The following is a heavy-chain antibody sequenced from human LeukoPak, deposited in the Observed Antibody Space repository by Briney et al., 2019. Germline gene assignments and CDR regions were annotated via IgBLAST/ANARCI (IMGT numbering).Heavy chain of an antibody. J-gene: IGHJ4*02. CDR2: MSNSGSTI. Sequence: GGSLRLSCAASGFSFSDYCMSWIRQAPGKGLEWVSYMSNSGSTIYYADSVKGRFTISRDNTKNSLYLQMNSLRAEDTAVYYCASVLWFGGIFFDYWGQGTLVTVSS. CDR3: ASVLWFGGIFFDY. V-gene: IGHV3-11*01. D-gene: IGHD3-10*01. CDR1: GFSFSDYC.